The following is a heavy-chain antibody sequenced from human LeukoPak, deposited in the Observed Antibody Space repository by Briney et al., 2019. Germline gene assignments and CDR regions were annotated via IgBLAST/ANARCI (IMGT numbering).Heavy chain of an antibody. CDR3: ARTLSYCGGDCYQLGFDP. CDR2: IIPIFGTA. Sequence: GASVKVSCKASGGTFSSYAISWVRQAPGQGLEWMGGIIPIFGTANYAQKFQGRVTITADESTSTAYMELSSLRSEDTAVYYCARTLSYCGGDCYQLGFDPWGQGTLVTVSS. D-gene: IGHD2-21*02. J-gene: IGHJ5*02. CDR1: GGTFSSYA. V-gene: IGHV1-69*13.